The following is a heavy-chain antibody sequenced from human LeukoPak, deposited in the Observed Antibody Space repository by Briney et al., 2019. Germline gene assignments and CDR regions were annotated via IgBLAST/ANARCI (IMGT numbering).Heavy chain of an antibody. CDR3: ARDRRGAGLDY. J-gene: IGHJ4*02. CDR1: GFTFSSYA. CDR2: ISYDGSNK. D-gene: IGHD3-16*01. V-gene: IGHV3-30-3*01. Sequence: PGRSLRLSRAASGFTFSSYAMHWVRQAPGKGLEWVAVISYDGSNKYYADSVKGRFTISRDNSKNTLYLQMNSLRAEDTAVYYCARDRRGAGLDYWGQGTLVTVSS.